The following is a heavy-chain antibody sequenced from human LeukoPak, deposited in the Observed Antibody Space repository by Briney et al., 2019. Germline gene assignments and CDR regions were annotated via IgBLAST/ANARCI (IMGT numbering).Heavy chain of an antibody. Sequence: SETLSLTCSVSGGSISSCTWWTWVRQPPGRGLEWIGEMSRDGTTNYNPSLESRATVSLDETNNQFSLNLYSVTAADTAVYFCASRWDVTGEPCWGQGTLVTVSS. V-gene: IGHV4-4*02. CDR2: MSRDGTT. D-gene: IGHD7-27*01. J-gene: IGHJ4*02. CDR1: GGSISSCTW. CDR3: ASRWDVTGEPC.